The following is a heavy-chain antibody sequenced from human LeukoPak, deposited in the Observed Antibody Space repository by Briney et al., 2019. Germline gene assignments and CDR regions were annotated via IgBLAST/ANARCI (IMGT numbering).Heavy chain of an antibody. CDR3: SYSLNY. CDR2: IKEDGSET. V-gene: IGHV3-7*01. Sequence: GGSLRLSCTASGFTFSRSLMDWVRQAPGKGLEWVANIKEDGSETHYVDSAKGRFTISRDNAKNTLFLQVDSLRVEDTAIYYCSYSLNYWGQGTLVTVPS. CDR1: GFTFSRSL. D-gene: IGHD2-21*01. J-gene: IGHJ4*02.